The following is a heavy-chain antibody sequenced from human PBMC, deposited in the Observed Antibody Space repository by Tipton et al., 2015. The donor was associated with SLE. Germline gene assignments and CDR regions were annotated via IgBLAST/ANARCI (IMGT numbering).Heavy chain of an antibody. V-gene: IGHV3-43*01. CDR1: GFTFDDYT. CDR2: ISWDGGST. J-gene: IGHJ4*02. D-gene: IGHD6-19*01. CDR3: AKGDPSKQWLVLPDY. Sequence: GSLRLSCAASGFTFDDYTMHWVRQAPGKGLEWVSLISWDGGSTYYADSVKGRFTISRDNSKNSLYLQMNSLRTEDTALYYCAKGDPSKQWLVLPDYWGQGTLVTVSS.